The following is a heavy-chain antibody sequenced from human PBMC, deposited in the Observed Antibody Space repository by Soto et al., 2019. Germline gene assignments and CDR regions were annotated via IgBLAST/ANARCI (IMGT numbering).Heavy chain of an antibody. D-gene: IGHD6-13*01. CDR1: GGSISSYF. CDR3: ARDLAAVPRAFDY. J-gene: IGHJ4*02. CDR2: VYYTGTT. V-gene: IGHV4-59*01. Sequence: SETLSLTCTVSGGSISSYFYIWVRQPPGKGLEWIGSVYYTGTTDYNPSLKSRVTISVDTSKTQFSLNLRSVTAADTAVYYCARDLAAVPRAFDYWGRGTMVTVSS.